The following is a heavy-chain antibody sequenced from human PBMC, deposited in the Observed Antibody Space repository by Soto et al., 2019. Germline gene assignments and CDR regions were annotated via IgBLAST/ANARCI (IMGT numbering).Heavy chain of an antibody. Sequence: VQLLESGGDLKQPGGSLRLSCVASGLTFGSRAMSWVRQAPGEGLQWVATITDNGGDAKYADSVRGRFVISRDNSKKTLDLQMTSLTAEDSAMYFCARGSTEADPGSRIFDFWGRGTLVTVSA. CDR3: ARGSTEADPGSRIFDF. D-gene: IGHD3-10*01. CDR1: GLTFGSRA. CDR2: ITDNGGDA. V-gene: IGHV3-23*01. J-gene: IGHJ4*02.